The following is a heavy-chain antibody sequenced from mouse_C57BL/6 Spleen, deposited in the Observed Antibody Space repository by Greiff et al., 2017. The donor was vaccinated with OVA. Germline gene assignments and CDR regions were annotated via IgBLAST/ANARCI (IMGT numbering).Heavy chain of an antibody. CDR3: AREDGNYGWFAY. D-gene: IGHD2-1*01. J-gene: IGHJ3*01. CDR1: GYAFSSSW. Sequence: VKLQESGPELVKPGASVKISCKASGYAFSSSWMNWVKQRPGKGLEWIGRIYPGDGDTNYNGKFKGKATLTADKSSSTAYMQLSSLTSEDSAVYFCAREDGNYGWFAYWGQGTLVTVSA. V-gene: IGHV1-82*01. CDR2: IYPGDGDT.